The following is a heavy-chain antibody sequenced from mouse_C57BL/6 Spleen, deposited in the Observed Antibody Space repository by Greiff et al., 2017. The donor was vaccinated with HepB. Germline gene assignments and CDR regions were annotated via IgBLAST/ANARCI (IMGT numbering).Heavy chain of an antibody. CDR2: ISDGGSYT. CDR3: ARDGAAQATSGMDY. Sequence: EVQGVESGGGLVKPGGSLKLSCAASGFTFSSYAMSWVRQTPEKRLEWVATISDGGSYTYYPDNVQGRFTISRDNAKNNLYLQMSHLKSEDTALYYCARDGAAQATSGMDYWGQGTSVTVSS. CDR1: GFTFSSYA. V-gene: IGHV5-4*01. D-gene: IGHD3-2*02. J-gene: IGHJ4*01.